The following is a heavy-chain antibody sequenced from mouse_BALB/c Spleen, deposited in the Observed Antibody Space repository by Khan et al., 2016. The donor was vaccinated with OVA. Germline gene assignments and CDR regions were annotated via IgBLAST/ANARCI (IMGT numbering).Heavy chain of an antibody. CDR3: AKNYASWFAY. J-gene: IGHJ3*01. D-gene: IGHD1-1*02. CDR2: IYPGSGNS. V-gene: IGHV1-77*01. Sequence: QVQLQQSGPELVKPGASVKMSCKASGYTFTDYVINWVTQRSGQGLEWIGEIYPGSGNSYYSEKFKGKATLTADKSSSTAYMQLSSLTFEDSAVYCCAKNYASWFAYWGQGTLVTVSA. CDR1: GYTFTDYV.